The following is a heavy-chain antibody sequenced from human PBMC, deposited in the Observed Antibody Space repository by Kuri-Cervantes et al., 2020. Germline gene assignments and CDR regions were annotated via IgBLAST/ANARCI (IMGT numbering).Heavy chain of an antibody. CDR3: AKDGEWELLYRFDY. D-gene: IGHD1-26*01. Sequence: GESLKISCAASGFTFSSYGMHWVRQAPGKGLEWVAVIWYDGSNKYYADSVKGRFTISRDNAKNSLYLQMNSLRAEDTALYYCAKDGEWELLYRFDYWGQGTLVTVSS. J-gene: IGHJ4*02. CDR2: IWYDGSNK. CDR1: GFTFSSYG. V-gene: IGHV3-33*03.